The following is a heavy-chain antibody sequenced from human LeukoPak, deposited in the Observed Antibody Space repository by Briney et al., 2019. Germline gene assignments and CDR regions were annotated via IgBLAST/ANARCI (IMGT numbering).Heavy chain of an antibody. CDR2: IRHDATGT. CDR1: RFSFCGYA. J-gene: IGHJ4*02. Sequence: GGSLRLSCAASRFSFCGYAMSWVREVPGKGLGRVSSIRHDATGTYYTDSVQRRFTISRDSSKNTLYLQMNSLRADDTAVYYCAKRDNTVWYSLDYWGQGTLVTVSS. CDR3: AKRDNTVWYSLDY. D-gene: IGHD6-13*01. V-gene: IGHV3-23*01.